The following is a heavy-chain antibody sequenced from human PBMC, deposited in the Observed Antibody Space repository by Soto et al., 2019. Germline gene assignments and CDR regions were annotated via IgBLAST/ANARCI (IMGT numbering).Heavy chain of an antibody. J-gene: IGHJ6*02. CDR2: IIPIFGTA. CDR3: ARPYYYDSSGHPRRDRYYYYYGMDV. V-gene: IGHV1-69*13. D-gene: IGHD3-22*01. Sequence: GASVKVSCKASGGTFSSYAISWVRQAPGQGLEWMGGIIPIFGTANYAQKFQGRVTITADESTSTAYMELSSLRSEDTAVYYCARPYYYDSSGHPRRDRYYYYYGMDVWGQGTTVTVSS. CDR1: GGTFSSYA.